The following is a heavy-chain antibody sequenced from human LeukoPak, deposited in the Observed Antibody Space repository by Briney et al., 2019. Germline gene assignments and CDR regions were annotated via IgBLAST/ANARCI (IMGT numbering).Heavy chain of an antibody. Sequence: PSGTLSLTCAVSGGSISSGGYSWSWIRQPPGKGLEWIGYIYYSGSTYYNPSLKSRVTISVDTSKNQFSLKLSSVTAADTAVYYCARDLGEMATIDAFDIWGQGTMVTVSS. CDR1: GGSISSGGYS. CDR3: ARDLGEMATIDAFDI. CDR2: IYYSGST. V-gene: IGHV4-30-4*07. D-gene: IGHD5-24*01. J-gene: IGHJ3*02.